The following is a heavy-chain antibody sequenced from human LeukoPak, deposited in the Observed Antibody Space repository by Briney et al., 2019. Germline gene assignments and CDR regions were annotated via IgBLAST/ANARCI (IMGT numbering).Heavy chain of an antibody. CDR1: GGTFRSYT. Sequence: GASVKVSCKASGGTFRSYTISWVRQAPGQGLEWMGRIIPILGIANYAQKFQGRVTITADKSTSTAYMELSSLRSEDTAVYYCARDISTIFGVASSWGQGTLVTVSS. CDR3: ARDISTIFGVASS. J-gene: IGHJ5*02. D-gene: IGHD3-3*01. CDR2: IIPILGIA. V-gene: IGHV1-69*04.